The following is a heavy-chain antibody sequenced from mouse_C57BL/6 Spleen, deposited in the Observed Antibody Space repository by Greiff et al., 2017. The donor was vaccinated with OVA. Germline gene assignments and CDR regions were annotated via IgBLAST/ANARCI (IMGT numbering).Heavy chain of an antibody. V-gene: IGHV2-9-1*01. CDR2: IWTGGGT. D-gene: IGHD2-4*01. Sequence: VQLVESGPGLVAPSQSLSITCTVSGFSLTSYAISWVRQPPGKGLEWLGVIWTGGGTKYNSALKSRLSISKDNSKSQVFLKMNSLQTDDTARYYCASHYDYDAYYARDYWGQGTSVTVSS. CDR3: ASHYDYDAYYARDY. J-gene: IGHJ4*01. CDR1: GFSLTSYA.